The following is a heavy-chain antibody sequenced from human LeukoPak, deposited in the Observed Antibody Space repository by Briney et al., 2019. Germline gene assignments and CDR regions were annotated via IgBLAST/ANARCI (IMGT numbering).Heavy chain of an antibody. Sequence: SETLSLTCAVYGGSFSGYYWSWIRQPPGKGLEWMGEINHSGSTNYNPSLKSRVTISVDTSKNQFSLKLSSVTAADTAVYYCASGPDFWSGYFLRGENYYFDYWGQGTLVTVSS. CDR1: GGSFSGYY. CDR3: ASGPDFWSGYFLRGENYYFDY. V-gene: IGHV4-34*01. CDR2: INHSGST. D-gene: IGHD3-3*01. J-gene: IGHJ4*02.